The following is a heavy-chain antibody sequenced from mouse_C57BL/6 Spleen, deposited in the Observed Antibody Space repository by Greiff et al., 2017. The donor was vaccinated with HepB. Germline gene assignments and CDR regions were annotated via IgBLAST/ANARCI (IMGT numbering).Heavy chain of an antibody. CDR2: IHPNSGST. CDR1: GYTFTSYW. Sequence: QVQLKQSGAELVKPGASVKLSCKASGYTFTSYWMHWVKQRPGQGLEWIGMIHPNSGSTNYNEKFKSKATLTVDKSSSTAYMQLSSLTSEDSAVYYCARWSTTGEGYWGQGTTLTVSS. D-gene: IGHD1-1*01. V-gene: IGHV1-64*01. J-gene: IGHJ2*01. CDR3: ARWSTTGEGY.